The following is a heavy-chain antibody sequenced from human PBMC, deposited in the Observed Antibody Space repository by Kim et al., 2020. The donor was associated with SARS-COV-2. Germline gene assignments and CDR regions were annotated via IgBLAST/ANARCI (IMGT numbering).Heavy chain of an antibody. CDR2: TYYRSKWYN. CDR1: EDSVSSNSAA. CDR3: ARDTGISLYYYYYYGMDV. Sequence: SQTLSLTCAISEDSVSSNSAAWNWIRQSPSRGLEWLGRTYYRSKWYNDYAVSVKSRITINPDTSKNHFSLQLNSVTPEDTAVYYCARDTGISLYYYYYYGMDVCGQRTTVTVSS. V-gene: IGHV6-1*01. D-gene: IGHD2-15*01. J-gene: IGHJ6*02.